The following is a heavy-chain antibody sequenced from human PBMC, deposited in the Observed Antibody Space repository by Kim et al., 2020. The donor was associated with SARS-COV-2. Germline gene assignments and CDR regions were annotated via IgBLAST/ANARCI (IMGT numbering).Heavy chain of an antibody. Sequence: GGSLRLSCAASGFTFDDYAMHWVRQAPGKGLEWVSLISWDGGSTYYADSVKGRFTISRDNSKNSLYLQMNSLRAEDTALYYCAKPAGGSGSYSDYWGQGTLVTVSS. J-gene: IGHJ4*02. V-gene: IGHV3-43D*03. CDR1: GFTFDDYA. CDR2: ISWDGGST. D-gene: IGHD3-10*01. CDR3: AKPAGGSGSYSDY.